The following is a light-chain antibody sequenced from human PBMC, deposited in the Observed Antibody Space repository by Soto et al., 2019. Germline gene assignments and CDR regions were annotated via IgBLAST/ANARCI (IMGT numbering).Light chain of an antibody. CDR2: FDD. Sequence: QSVLTQPPSVSEAPRQRVTISCSGSTSNIGNNAVSWYQQFPGKAPTLIIYFDDLLPSGVSDRFSGSKSGTSASLAISGLQSEDEADYYCAAWDDSLDGVVFGGGTK. J-gene: IGLJ2*01. CDR3: AAWDDSLDGVV. V-gene: IGLV1-36*01. CDR1: TSNIGNNA.